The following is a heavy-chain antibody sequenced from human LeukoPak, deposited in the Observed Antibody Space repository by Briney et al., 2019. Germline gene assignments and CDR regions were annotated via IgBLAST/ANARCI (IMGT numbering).Heavy chain of an antibody. CDR2: ISSSSYI. V-gene: IGHV3-21*01. CDR1: GFTFSSYS. Sequence: GGSLRLSCAASGFTFSSYSMNWVRQAPGKGLEWVSSISSSSYIYYADSVKGRFTISRDNAKNSLYLQMNSLRAEDTAVYYCARGGYSGYDYFVWFDYWGQGTLVTVSS. CDR3: ARGGYSGYDYFVWFDY. J-gene: IGHJ4*02. D-gene: IGHD5-12*01.